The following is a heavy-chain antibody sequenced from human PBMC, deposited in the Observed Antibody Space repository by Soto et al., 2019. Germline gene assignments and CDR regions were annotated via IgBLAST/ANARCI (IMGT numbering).Heavy chain of an antibody. J-gene: IGHJ4*02. V-gene: IGHV4-34*01. CDR2: INHSGST. CDR3: ARDKRITMVRGIDY. Sequence: PSETLSLTCAVYGGSFSGYYWSWIRQPPGKGLEWIGEINHSGSTNYNPSLKSRVTISVDTSKNQFSLKLSSVTAADTAVYYCARDKRITMVRGIDYWGQGTLVTVSS. D-gene: IGHD3-10*01. CDR1: GGSFSGYY.